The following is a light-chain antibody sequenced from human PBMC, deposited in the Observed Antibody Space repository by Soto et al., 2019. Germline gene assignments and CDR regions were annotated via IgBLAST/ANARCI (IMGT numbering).Light chain of an antibody. CDR3: QVWDSSSDPV. CDR2: YDS. V-gene: IGLV3-21*04. CDR1: NIGSKS. Sequence: SYELTQPPSVSVAPGKTARITCGGNNIGSKSVHWYQQKPGQAPVLVIYYDSDRPSGIPERLSGSNSGNTATLTISRVEAGDEADYYCQVWDSSSDPVFGGGTKRTV. J-gene: IGLJ2*01.